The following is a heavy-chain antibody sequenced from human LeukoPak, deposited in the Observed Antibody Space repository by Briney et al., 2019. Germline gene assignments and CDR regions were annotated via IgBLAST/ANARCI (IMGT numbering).Heavy chain of an antibody. J-gene: IGHJ4*02. Sequence: AETLSLTCTASGGSFSSYYWRCIRQPAGKGLEWIGRIYASGSTNYSPSLKSRVTISIDQSKNRFCLKLSSVTAADTAVYYCASEDYCLDYRGLGILVTVSS. CDR3: ASEDYCLDY. CDR1: GGSFSSYY. CDR2: IYASGST. D-gene: IGHD2/OR15-2a*01. V-gene: IGHV4-4*07.